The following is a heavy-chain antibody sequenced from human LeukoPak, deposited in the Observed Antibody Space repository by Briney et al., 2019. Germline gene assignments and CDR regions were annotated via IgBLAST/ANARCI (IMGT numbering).Heavy chain of an antibody. Sequence: GGSLRLSCAASGFTFSNYAMNWVRQAPGKGLEWVSALGDNDGRAFYADSVKGRFTISRDNSKNTLYLQMNSLRAEDTAIYYCAKNGKDNYDMFFDYWGQGTLVTVSS. CDR1: GFTFSNYA. D-gene: IGHD3-9*01. V-gene: IGHV3-23*01. J-gene: IGHJ4*02. CDR3: AKNGKDNYDMFFDY. CDR2: LGDNDGRA.